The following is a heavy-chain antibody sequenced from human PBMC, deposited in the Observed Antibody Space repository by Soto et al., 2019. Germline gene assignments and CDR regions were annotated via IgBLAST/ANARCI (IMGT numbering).Heavy chain of an antibody. CDR1: GGSIRDYY. D-gene: IGHD3-22*01. V-gene: IGHV4-59*08. Sequence: SETLSLTCTVSGGSIRDYYWSWIRQPPGKGLEWIGYIYYTGTTTYNPSLKSRLTISEDTSKNQFSLKLKSVTSADTAVYYCARLGGYYQAFDNWGQGTLVTVSS. CDR3: ARLGGYYQAFDN. CDR2: IYYTGTT. J-gene: IGHJ4*02.